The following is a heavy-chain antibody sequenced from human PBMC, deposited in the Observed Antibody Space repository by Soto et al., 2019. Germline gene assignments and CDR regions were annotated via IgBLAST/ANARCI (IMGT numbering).Heavy chain of an antibody. CDR2: INSDGSST. D-gene: IGHD4-4*01. V-gene: IGHV3-74*01. CDR1: GFTFSSYW. Sequence: PGFTFSSYWKHWVRQAPGKGLVWVSRINSDGSSTSYADSVKGRFTISRDNAKNTLYLQMNSLRAEDTAVYYCARKNSNYLSNWFDPWGQGTLVTVSS. CDR3: ARKNSNYLSNWFDP. J-gene: IGHJ5*02.